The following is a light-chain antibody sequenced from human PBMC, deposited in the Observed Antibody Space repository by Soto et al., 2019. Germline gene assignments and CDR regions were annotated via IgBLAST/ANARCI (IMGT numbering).Light chain of an antibody. CDR1: RTINTY. J-gene: IGKJ4*01. V-gene: IGKV1-39*01. Sequence: DVRMTQSPSSLSASVGDTITITCRASRTINTYLNWFQQKPGEPPGLLIYGASTLHDGVPSGVSGSGSGADVTLSISGQQPEDFASYHCQQAYSDIAFGGGTKV. CDR2: GAS. CDR3: QQAYSDIA.